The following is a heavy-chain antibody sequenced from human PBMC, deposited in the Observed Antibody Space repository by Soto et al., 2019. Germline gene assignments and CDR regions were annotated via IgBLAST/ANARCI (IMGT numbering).Heavy chain of an antibody. CDR1: GGTFSSYA. CDR2: IIPIFGTA. V-gene: IGHV1-69*13. CDR3: ASDFVLERLYDSSGYAPYYFDY. D-gene: IGHD3-22*01. J-gene: IGHJ4*02. Sequence: GASVKVSCKASGGTFSSYAISWVRQAPGQGLEWMGGIIPIFGTANYAQKIKGRVTITADESTSTAYMEMSSLRTEDTAVYYCASDFVLERLYDSSGYAPYYFDYWGQGTLVTVSS.